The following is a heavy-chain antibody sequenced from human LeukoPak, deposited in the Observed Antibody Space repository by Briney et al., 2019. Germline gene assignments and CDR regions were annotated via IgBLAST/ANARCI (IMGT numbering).Heavy chain of an antibody. D-gene: IGHD3-10*01. CDR3: ASAEDSYGSGSYYTD. CDR1: GGTFSSYA. Sequence: SVKVSCKASGGTFSSYAISWVRQAPGQGLEWMGRIIPILGIANYAQKFQGRVTITADKSTSTAYMELSSLRSEDTAVYYCASAEDSYGSGSYYTDWGQGTLVTVSS. CDR2: IIPILGIA. J-gene: IGHJ4*02. V-gene: IGHV1-69*04.